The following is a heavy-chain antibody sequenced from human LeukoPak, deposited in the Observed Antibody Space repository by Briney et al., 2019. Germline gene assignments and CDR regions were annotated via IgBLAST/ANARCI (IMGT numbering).Heavy chain of an antibody. CDR2: ISGSGGST. V-gene: IGHV3-23*01. CDR3: AKDWYITGTTLLFDY. D-gene: IGHD1-20*01. J-gene: IGHJ4*02. Sequence: GGSLRLSCAASGFTFSSYAMSWVRQAPGKGLEWVSAISGSGGSTYYADPVKGRFTISRDNSKNTLYLQMNSLRAEDTAVYYCAKDWYITGTTLLFDYWGQGTLVTVSS. CDR1: GFTFSSYA.